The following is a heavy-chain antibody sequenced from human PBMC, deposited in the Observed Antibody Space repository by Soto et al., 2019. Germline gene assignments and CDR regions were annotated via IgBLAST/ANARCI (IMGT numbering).Heavy chain of an antibody. J-gene: IGHJ4*02. V-gene: IGHV1-18*01. CDR3: ATDRGEMTTVTKVDY. CDR2: ISAYQGNT. D-gene: IGHD4-17*01. Sequence: QVQLVQSGAEVKKPGASVKVSCKASGYTFTSYGITWVRQAPGQGVGWLGWISAYQGNTNYAPKLQGRVTMTTDPHTGSADMELICLSSDDAAVYFCATDRGEMTTVTKVDYWGQGTLVTVSS. CDR1: GYTFTSYG.